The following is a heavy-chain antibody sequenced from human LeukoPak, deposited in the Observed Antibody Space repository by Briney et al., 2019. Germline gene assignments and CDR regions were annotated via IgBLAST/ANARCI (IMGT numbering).Heavy chain of an antibody. D-gene: IGHD1-7*01. CDR1: GFTFCSYG. CDR3: ARSSRTTLVY. V-gene: IGHV3-33*01. CDR2: IWYDGSNK. Sequence: GGPLTLSCAASGFTFCSYGMPGVRQAPGKGREWVAVIWYDGSNKYYADSVQGRFTISRDNSKNTLYLQMNGLRAEDTAVYYCARSSRTTLVYWGEGTLVTVSS. J-gene: IGHJ4*02.